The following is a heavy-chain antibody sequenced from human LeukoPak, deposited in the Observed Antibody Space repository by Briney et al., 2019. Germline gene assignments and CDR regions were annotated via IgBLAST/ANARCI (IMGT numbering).Heavy chain of an antibody. CDR2: FDPEDGET. CDR1: GYTLTELS. Sequence: ASVKVSCKVSGYTLTELSMHWVRQAPGKGLEWMGGFDPEDGETIYAQKFQGRVTMTEDTSTDTAYMELSSLRSEDTAVYYCATGNSSSWPYYYYYYMDVWGKGTTVTVSS. V-gene: IGHV1-24*01. J-gene: IGHJ6*03. D-gene: IGHD6-13*01. CDR3: ATGNSSSWPYYYYYYMDV.